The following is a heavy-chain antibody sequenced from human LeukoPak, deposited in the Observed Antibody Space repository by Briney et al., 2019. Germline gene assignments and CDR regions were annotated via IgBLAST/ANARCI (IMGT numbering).Heavy chain of an antibody. CDR1: GFTFSSYS. Sequence: GGSLRLSCAASGFTFSSYSMNWVRQAPGKGLEWVSYISSSSSTIYYADSVKGRFTISRDNAKNSLYLQMNSLRAEDTAVYYCARDQGGGYSYGWQSFDYWGQETLVTVSS. CDR2: ISSSSSTI. V-gene: IGHV3-48*04. J-gene: IGHJ4*02. D-gene: IGHD5-18*01. CDR3: ARDQGGGYSYGWQSFDY.